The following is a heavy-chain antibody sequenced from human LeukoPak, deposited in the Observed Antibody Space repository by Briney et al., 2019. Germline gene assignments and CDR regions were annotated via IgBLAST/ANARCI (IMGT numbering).Heavy chain of an antibody. Sequence: GGSLRLSCAASGFTVSSNYMSWVRQAPGKGLEWVSVIYSGDNTYYADSVKGRFTISRDISKNTLFLQMNSLRAEDTAVYYCARVSPIRVSDYWGQGTLVTVSS. CDR3: ARVSPIRVSDY. V-gene: IGHV3-66*01. D-gene: IGHD2-2*02. J-gene: IGHJ4*02. CDR1: GFTVSSNY. CDR2: IYSGDNT.